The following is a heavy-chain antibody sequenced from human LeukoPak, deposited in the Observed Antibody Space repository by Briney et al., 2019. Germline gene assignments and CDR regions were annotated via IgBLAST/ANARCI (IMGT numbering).Heavy chain of an antibody. V-gene: IGHV4-61*02. Sequence: PSQTLSLTCTVSGGSISSGSYYWSWIRQPAGKGLEWIGRIYTSGSTNYNPSLKSRVTISVDTSKNQFSLKLSSVTAADTAVYYCARKIVAVAGLYYYMDVWGKGTTVTISS. CDR3: ARKIVAVAGLYYYMDV. CDR2: IYTSGST. CDR1: GGSISSGSYY. D-gene: IGHD6-19*01. J-gene: IGHJ6*03.